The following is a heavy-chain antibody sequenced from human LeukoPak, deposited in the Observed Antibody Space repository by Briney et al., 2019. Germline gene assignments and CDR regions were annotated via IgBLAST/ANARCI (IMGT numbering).Heavy chain of an antibody. D-gene: IGHD5-12*01. CDR1: GGSISSGSYY. CDR2: IYTSGST. CDR3: AREGDNSGYDY. J-gene: IGHJ4*02. Sequence: SETLSLTCTVPGGSISSGSYYWSWIRQPAGKGLEWIGRIYTSGSTYYNPSLKSRVTISVDTSKNQFSLKLSSVTAADTAVYYCAREGDNSGYDYWGQGTLVTVSS. V-gene: IGHV4-61*02.